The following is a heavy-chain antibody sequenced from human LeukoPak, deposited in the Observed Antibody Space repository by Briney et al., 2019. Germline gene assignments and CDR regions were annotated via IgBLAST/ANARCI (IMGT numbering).Heavy chain of an antibody. CDR2: IYYRSRWHY. J-gene: IGHJ2*01. CDR1: GDSVSSNSGS. D-gene: IGHD7-27*01. Sequence: SQTLSLTCAISGDSVSSNSGSWSWIRQSPSRGPEWLGGIYYRSRWHYEYAVSVQNRISISPDTTKNQFSLQLNSMSPDDSAVYYCVSGGDWGFGWYLDVWGRGALVTVSS. CDR3: VSGGDWGFGWYLDV. V-gene: IGHV6-1*01.